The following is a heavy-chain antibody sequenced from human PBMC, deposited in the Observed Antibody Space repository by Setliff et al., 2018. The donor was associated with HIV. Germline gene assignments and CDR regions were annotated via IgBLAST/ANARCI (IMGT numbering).Heavy chain of an antibody. D-gene: IGHD3-10*01. CDR1: GESFNDYY. V-gene: IGHV4-34*01. CDR3: ARGLNYYGSGSYLPLGY. CDR2: IDHSGNI. Sequence: SETLSLTCAVYGESFNDYYWTWIRQPPGKGLEWIGEIDHSGNIKYHASLKSRVTISKDTSKNQIYLNLRSVTAADTAVYYCARGLNYYGSGSYLPLGYWGQGTLVTVSS. J-gene: IGHJ4*02.